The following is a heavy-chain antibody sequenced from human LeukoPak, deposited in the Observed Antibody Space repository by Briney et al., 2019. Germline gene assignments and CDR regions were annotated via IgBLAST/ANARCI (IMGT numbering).Heavy chain of an antibody. CDR3: ARESNWGGDAFDI. CDR2: INRDGSEK. J-gene: IGHJ3*02. CDR1: AFTFSSYW. V-gene: IGHV3-7*01. Sequence: RGSLRLSCAASAFTFSSYWMSWVRQAPGEGLEWVANINRDGSEKNHVDSVKGRFIISRDNAKNSLYLQMDSLRAEDTAVYYCARESNWGGDAFDIWGLGTMVTVSS. D-gene: IGHD7-27*01.